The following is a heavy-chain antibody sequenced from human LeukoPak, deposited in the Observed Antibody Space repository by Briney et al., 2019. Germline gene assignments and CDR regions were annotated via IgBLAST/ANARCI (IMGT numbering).Heavy chain of an antibody. Sequence: SETLSLTCTVFGGSISSSTDYWGWIRQPPGKGLEWIGTIYHSGSTYYNSSLKSRVTISVDTSKNQFSLKLSSVTAADTAVYYCARGSWYFDLWGRGTLVTVS. D-gene: IGHD6-19*01. V-gene: IGHV4-39*07. CDR3: ARGSWYFDL. J-gene: IGHJ2*01. CDR2: IYHSGST. CDR1: GGSISSSTDY.